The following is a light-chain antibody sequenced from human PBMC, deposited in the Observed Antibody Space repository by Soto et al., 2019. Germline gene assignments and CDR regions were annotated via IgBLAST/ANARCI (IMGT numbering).Light chain of an antibody. CDR3: QQYNDWRT. Sequence: EIVMTQSPVTLSVSPGERATLSCRASQSVSSNLAWYQQKPGQAPRRLIYGASTRATGIPARFSGSGSGTEFTLTISSLQSEDFAVYYCQQYNDWRTFGQGTKLEIK. V-gene: IGKV3-15*01. J-gene: IGKJ2*01. CDR2: GAS. CDR1: QSVSSN.